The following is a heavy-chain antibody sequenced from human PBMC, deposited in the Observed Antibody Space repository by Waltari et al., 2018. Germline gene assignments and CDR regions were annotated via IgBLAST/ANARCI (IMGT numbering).Heavy chain of an antibody. CDR3: AHTENMESYGMDV. Sequence: QVQLVESGGGVVQPGGSLRLSCAASGFTFSSYGMHWVRQAPGKGLEWVAFIRYDGSNKYYADSVKGRFTISRDNSKNTLYLQMNSLRAEDTAVYYCAHTENMESYGMDVWGQGTTVTVSS. D-gene: IGHD3-3*01. J-gene: IGHJ6*02. CDR1: GFTFSSYG. CDR2: IRYDGSNK. V-gene: IGHV3-30*02.